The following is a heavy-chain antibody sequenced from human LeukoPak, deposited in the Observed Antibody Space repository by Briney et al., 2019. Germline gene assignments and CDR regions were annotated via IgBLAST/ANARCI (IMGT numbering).Heavy chain of an antibody. CDR3: ASRIVVVPAAILYSWFDP. CDR2: INHSGST. Sequence: TSETLSLTCAVYGGSFSGYYWSWIRQPPGKGLEWIGEINHSGSTNYNPSLKSRVTISVDTSKNQFSLKLSSVTAADTAVYYCASRIVVVPAAILYSWFDPWGQGTLVTVSS. D-gene: IGHD2-2*01. CDR1: GGSFSGYY. V-gene: IGHV4-34*01. J-gene: IGHJ5*02.